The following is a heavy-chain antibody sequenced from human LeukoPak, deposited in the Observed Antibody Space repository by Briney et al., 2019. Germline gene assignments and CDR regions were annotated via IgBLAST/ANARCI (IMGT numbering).Heavy chain of an antibody. J-gene: IGHJ4*02. CDR2: IWYDGSNK. CDR3: AKAPYDSSGYPTL. CDR1: GFTFSSYG. D-gene: IGHD3-22*01. Sequence: GGSLRLSCAASGFTFSSYGMHWVRQAPGKGLEWVAVIWYDGSNKYYADSVKGRFTISRDNSKNTLYLQMNSLRAEDTAVYYCAKAPYDSSGYPTLGGQGTLVTVSS. V-gene: IGHV3-33*06.